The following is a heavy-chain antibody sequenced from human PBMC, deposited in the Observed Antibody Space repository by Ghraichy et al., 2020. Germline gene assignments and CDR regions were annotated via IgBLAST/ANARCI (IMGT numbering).Heavy chain of an antibody. CDR2: IKQDGSEK. J-gene: IGHJ3*02. D-gene: IGHD2-2*01. CDR1: GFTFSSYW. Sequence: GGSLRLSCAASGFTFSSYWMSWARQAPGKGLEWVANIKQDGSEKYYVDSVKGRFTISRDNAKNSLYLQMNSLRAEDTAVYYCARGGSRGLVTDAFDIWGQGTMVTVSS. CDR3: ARGGSRGLVTDAFDI. V-gene: IGHV3-7*03.